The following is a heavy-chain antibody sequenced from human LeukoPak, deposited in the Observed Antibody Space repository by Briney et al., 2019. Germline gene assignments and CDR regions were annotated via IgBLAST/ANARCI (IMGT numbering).Heavy chain of an antibody. CDR2: INHSEGT. D-gene: IGHD2-8*01. CDR1: GGSFSGYY. Sequence: SETLSLTCAVYGGSFSGYYWSWIRQPPGKGLEWIGEINHSEGTNYNPSLKSRVTMSLDTSKNQFSLKLSSVTAADTAVYYCARDPGYCFNGVCPDDAFDIWGQGTMVTVSS. CDR3: ARDPGYCFNGVCPDDAFDI. V-gene: IGHV4-34*01. J-gene: IGHJ3*02.